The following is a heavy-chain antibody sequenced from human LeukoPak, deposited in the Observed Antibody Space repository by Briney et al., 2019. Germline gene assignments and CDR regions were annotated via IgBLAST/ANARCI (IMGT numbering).Heavy chain of an antibody. CDR2: INHSGST. D-gene: IGHD1-26*01. CDR1: GGSFSGYY. Sequence: SETLSLTCAVYGGSFSGYYWSWIRQPPGKGLEWIGEINHSGSTNYNPSLKSRVTISVDTSKNQFSLKLSPVTAADTAVYYCARGLRYSGSYPTSAFDIWGQGTMVTVSS. CDR3: ARGLRYSGSYPTSAFDI. V-gene: IGHV4-34*01. J-gene: IGHJ3*02.